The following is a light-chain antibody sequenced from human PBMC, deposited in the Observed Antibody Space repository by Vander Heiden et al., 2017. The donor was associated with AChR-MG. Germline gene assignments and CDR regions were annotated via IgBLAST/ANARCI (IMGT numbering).Light chain of an antibody. J-gene: IGLJ3*02. V-gene: IGLV1-40*01. CDR2: GNS. CDR1: SSNIGAPYD. CDR3: QSYDSSLSAWV. Sequence: QSVLTQPPSVSGAPGQRVPISCTGHSSNIGAPYDVHWYQQLPGTAPKLLIYGNSNRPSGVPDRFSGSKSGTSASLAITGLQAEDEADYYCQSYDSSLSAWVFGGGTKLTVL.